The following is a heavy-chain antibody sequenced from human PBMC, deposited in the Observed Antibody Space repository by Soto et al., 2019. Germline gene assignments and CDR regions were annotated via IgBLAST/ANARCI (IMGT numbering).Heavy chain of an antibody. CDR3: ARDNTVTTCFDP. Sequence: HPGGSLRLSCAASGFTFSSYAMHWFRQAPGKGLEWVAIISYDGSDKYYADSVKGRFTISRDNSKNTLYLQMNSLRAEDTAVYYCARDNTVTTCFDPWGQGTLVTVSS. CDR2: ISYDGSDK. CDR1: GFTFSSYA. V-gene: IGHV3-30-3*01. J-gene: IGHJ5*02. D-gene: IGHD4-17*01.